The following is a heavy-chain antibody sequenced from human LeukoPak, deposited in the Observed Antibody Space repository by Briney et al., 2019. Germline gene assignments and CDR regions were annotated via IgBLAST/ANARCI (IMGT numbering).Heavy chain of an antibody. CDR3: ARLSGLGPDSPWELDR. CDR2: ISAYNGNT. J-gene: IGHJ4*02. V-gene: IGHV1-18*01. CDR1: GYTFTSYG. Sequence: ASVKVSCTASGYTFTSYGISWVRQAPGQGLEWMGWISAYNGNTNYAQKVKGRVTMTTDTSTSTAYMELRSLRSDDTAVYYCARLSGLGPDSPWELDRWGQGTLVTVSS. D-gene: IGHD1-26*01.